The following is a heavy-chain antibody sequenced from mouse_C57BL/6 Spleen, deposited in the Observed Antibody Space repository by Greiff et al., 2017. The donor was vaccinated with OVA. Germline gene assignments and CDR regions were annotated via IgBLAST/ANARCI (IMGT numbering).Heavy chain of an antibody. V-gene: IGHV1-26*01. CDR2: INPNNGGT. D-gene: IGHD2-2*01. Sequence: PLPPSGPSLVKPGASVKISCKASGYTFTDYYMNWVKQSHGKSLEWIGDINPNNGGTSYNQKFKGKATLTVDKSSSTAYMELRSLTSEDSAVYYCARAGLRDWYFDVWGTGTTVTVSS. CDR1: GYTFTDYY. CDR3: ARAGLRDWYFDV. J-gene: IGHJ1*03.